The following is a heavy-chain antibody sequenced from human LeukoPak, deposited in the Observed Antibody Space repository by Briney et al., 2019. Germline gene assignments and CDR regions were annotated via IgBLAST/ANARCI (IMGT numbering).Heavy chain of an antibody. CDR2: VNHSGST. D-gene: IGHD3-10*01. CDR1: GGSFSGYY. J-gene: IGHJ6*04. Sequence: SETLSLTCAVYGGSFSGYYWSWIRQPPGKGQEWTEEVNHSGSTNYNPSLKSRVTISVDTSKNQFSLKLSSVTAADTAVYYCARGPYYYGSGTFYYYYGMDVWGKGTTVTVSS. V-gene: IGHV4-34*01. CDR3: ARGPYYYGSGTFYYYYGMDV.